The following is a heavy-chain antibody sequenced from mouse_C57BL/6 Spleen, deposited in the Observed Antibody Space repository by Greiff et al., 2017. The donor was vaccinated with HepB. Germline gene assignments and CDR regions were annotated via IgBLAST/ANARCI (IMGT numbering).Heavy chain of an antibody. Sequence: VKLQESGAELARPGASVKLSCKASGYTFTSYGISWVKQRTGQGLEWIGEIYPRSGNTYYNEKFKGKATLTADKSSSTAYMELRSLTSEDSAVYFCAIQDYYGSSYAYWGQGTTLTVSS. D-gene: IGHD1-1*01. J-gene: IGHJ2*01. CDR2: IYPRSGNT. CDR1: GYTFTSYG. V-gene: IGHV1-81*01. CDR3: AIQDYYGSSYAY.